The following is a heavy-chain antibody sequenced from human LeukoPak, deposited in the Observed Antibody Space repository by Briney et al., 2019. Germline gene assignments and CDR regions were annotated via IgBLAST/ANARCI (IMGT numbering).Heavy chain of an antibody. J-gene: IGHJ3*02. CDR1: GGSITGHY. CDR3: AKLGHSDGWYLGAFDI. Sequence: SETLSLTCAVSGGSITGHYWNWIRQTPGMGLEWIGYTSYSRTTIYNSYFKGRATISIDTSKNQLYLNLTSVTATDTAVYYCAKLGHSDGWYLGAFDIWGQGTTVIVSS. CDR2: TSYSRTT. D-gene: IGHD6-19*01. V-gene: IGHV4-59*08.